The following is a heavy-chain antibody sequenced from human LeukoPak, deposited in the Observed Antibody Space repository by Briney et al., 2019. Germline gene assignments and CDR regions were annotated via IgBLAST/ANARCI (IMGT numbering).Heavy chain of an antibody. CDR3: AKTPLAAAGTQQIRTFDY. D-gene: IGHD6-13*01. CDR2: ISYDGSNK. Sequence: GGSLKLSCAASGFTFRSYGMHWVRQAPGKGLEWVAVISYDGSNKYYADSVKGRFTISRDNSKNTLYLQMNSLRAEDTAVYYCAKTPLAAAGTQQIRTFDYWGQGTLVTVSS. V-gene: IGHV3-30*18. CDR1: GFTFRSYG. J-gene: IGHJ4*02.